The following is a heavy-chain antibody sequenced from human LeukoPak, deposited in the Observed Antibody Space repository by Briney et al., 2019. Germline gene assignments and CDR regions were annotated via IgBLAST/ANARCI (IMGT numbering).Heavy chain of an antibody. CDR3: ARSQGYGAYDYDY. CDR1: VYTFVNYA. Sequence: GASVKVSCKTSVYTFVNYAVTWVRQAPGQGLEWMGWISGYNCDSKYAQSLQGRVTMTKDISTSTAYMELRSLRSDDTAVYVWARSQGYGAYDYDYWGQGTLVTVSS. V-gene: IGHV1-18*01. J-gene: IGHJ4*02. CDR2: ISGYNCDS. D-gene: IGHD4-17*01.